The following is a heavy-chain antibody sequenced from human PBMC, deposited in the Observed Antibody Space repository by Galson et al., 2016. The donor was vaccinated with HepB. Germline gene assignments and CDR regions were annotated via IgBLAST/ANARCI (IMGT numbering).Heavy chain of an antibody. Sequence: ETLSLTCTVSGGSISFYYWSWIRQPPGKGLEWIGYIYYSGSTNYNPSLKSRATISVDTSKNQFSLNLNSMTAADTAVYYCARMGSSSHELVYWGQGTLVSVSS. CDR3: ARMGSSSHELVY. CDR2: IYYSGST. CDR1: GGSISFYY. D-gene: IGHD6-6*01. J-gene: IGHJ4*02. V-gene: IGHV4-59*08.